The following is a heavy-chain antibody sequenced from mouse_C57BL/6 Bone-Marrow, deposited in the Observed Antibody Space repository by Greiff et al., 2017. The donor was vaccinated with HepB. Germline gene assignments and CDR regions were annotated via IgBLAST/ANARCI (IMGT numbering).Heavy chain of an antibody. CDR1: GFTFSDYG. J-gene: IGHJ4*01. D-gene: IGHD3-2*02. Sequence: EVQLQQSGGGLVQPGGSLKLSCAASGFTFSDYGMAWVRQAPRKGPEWVAFISNLAHSIYYADTVTGRFTISRENAKNTLYLEMSSLRSEDTAMYYCARRGAQDTYDYYAMDYWGQGTSVTVSS. CDR2: ISNLAHSI. CDR3: ARRGAQDTYDYYAMDY. V-gene: IGHV5-15*01.